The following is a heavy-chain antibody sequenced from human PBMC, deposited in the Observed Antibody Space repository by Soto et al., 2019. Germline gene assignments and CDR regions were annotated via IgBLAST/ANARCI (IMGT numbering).Heavy chain of an antibody. CDR1: GFTFSGSA. CDR3: TRHPFSEGYDPSDYYYYGMDV. Sequence: PGGSLRLSCAAPGFTFSGSAMHWVRQASGKGLEWVGRIRSKANSYATAYAASVKGRFTISRDDSKNTAYLQMNSLKTEDTAVYYCTRHPFSEGYDPSDYYYYGMDVWGQGTTVTVSS. V-gene: IGHV3-73*01. CDR2: IRSKANSYAT. J-gene: IGHJ6*02. D-gene: IGHD5-12*01.